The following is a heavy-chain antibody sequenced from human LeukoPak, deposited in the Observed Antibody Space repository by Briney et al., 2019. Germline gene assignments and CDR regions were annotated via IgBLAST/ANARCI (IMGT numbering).Heavy chain of an antibody. Sequence: GGSLRLSCAASGFTFDDYAMHWVRQAPGKGLEWVSGISWNSGSIGYADSVKGRFTISRDNAKNSLYLQMNSLRAEDMAVYYCARDPRRGYSGYDFWGQGTLVTVSS. CDR2: ISWNSGSI. J-gene: IGHJ4*02. D-gene: IGHD5-12*01. V-gene: IGHV3-9*03. CDR1: GFTFDDYA. CDR3: ARDPRRGYSGYDF.